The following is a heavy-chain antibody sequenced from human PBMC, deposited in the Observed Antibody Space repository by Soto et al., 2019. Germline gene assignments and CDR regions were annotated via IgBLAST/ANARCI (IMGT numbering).Heavy chain of an antibody. CDR3: VRFGGAAAGPGDY. D-gene: IGHD6-13*01. CDR1: EFTFSSYE. Sequence: GGSLRLSCVASEFTFSSYEMNWVRQAPGKGLEWVSYISSSGTTVYYTDSVKGRFTISRDNAKKSLYLQMNSLRAEDTAVYYCVRFGGAAAGPGDYWGQGTLVTVSS. J-gene: IGHJ4*02. V-gene: IGHV3-48*03. CDR2: ISSSGTTV.